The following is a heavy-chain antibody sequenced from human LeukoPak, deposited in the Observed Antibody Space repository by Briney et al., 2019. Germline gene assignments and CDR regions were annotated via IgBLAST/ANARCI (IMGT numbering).Heavy chain of an antibody. CDR3: ARDPLRHYSSSWYLNWFDP. Sequence: GGSLRLSCAASGFTFSSYAMNWVRQAPGKGLEWVSSISSSSSYIYYADSVKGRFTISRDNATNSLYLQMNSLRAEDTAVYYCARDPLRHYSSSWYLNWFDPWGQGTLVTVSS. D-gene: IGHD6-13*01. V-gene: IGHV3-21*01. CDR2: ISSSSSYI. J-gene: IGHJ5*02. CDR1: GFTFSSYA.